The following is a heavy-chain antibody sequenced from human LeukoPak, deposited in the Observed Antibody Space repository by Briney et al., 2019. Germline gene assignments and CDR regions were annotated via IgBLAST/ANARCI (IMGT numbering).Heavy chain of an antibody. CDR2: ISSTSRTI. Sequence: GGSLRLSCAASGFTLSTYSMNWVRQAPGKGLEWVSYISSTSRTIYYADSVKGRFTISRDNAKNSLYLQMNSLRADDTAVHYCARVGYTYGYYDYWGQGILVTVSS. D-gene: IGHD5-18*01. CDR3: ARVGYTYGYYDY. CDR1: GFTLSTYS. J-gene: IGHJ4*02. V-gene: IGHV3-48*01.